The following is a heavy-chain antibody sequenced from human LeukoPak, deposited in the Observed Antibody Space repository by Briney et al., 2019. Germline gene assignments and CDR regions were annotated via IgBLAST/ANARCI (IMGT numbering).Heavy chain of an antibody. J-gene: IGHJ5*02. Sequence: ASVKVSCKASGYTFTSYGIGWVRQAPGQGLEWMGWISAYNGNTNYAQKLQGRVTMTTDTSTSTAYMELRSLRSDDTAVYYCARQLRTYSRIPAAIGTWGQGTLVTVSS. CDR2: ISAYNGNT. CDR3: ARQLRTYSRIPAAIGT. V-gene: IGHV1-18*01. CDR1: GYTFTSYG. D-gene: IGHD2-2*01.